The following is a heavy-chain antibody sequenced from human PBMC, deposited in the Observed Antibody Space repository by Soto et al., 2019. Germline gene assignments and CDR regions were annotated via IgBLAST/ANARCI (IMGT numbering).Heavy chain of an antibody. Sequence: EVQLEESGGTLVQPGGSLRLSCAASGFTFSDYDMHWVRQPTGKGLEWVTGIGTAGDTYHPGSVKGRFTISRENAKNSLFLQMNSLRAGDTAVYYCARGGRELHPYFWDFDLWGRGTLVTVSS. CDR1: GFTFSDYD. CDR2: IGTAGDT. V-gene: IGHV3-13*04. CDR3: ARGGRELHPYFWDFDL. J-gene: IGHJ2*01. D-gene: IGHD1-26*01.